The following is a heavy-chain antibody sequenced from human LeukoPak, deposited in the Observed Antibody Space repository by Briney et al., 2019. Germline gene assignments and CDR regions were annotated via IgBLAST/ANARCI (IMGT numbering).Heavy chain of an antibody. CDR1: GGSFSGYY. Sequence: PSETLSLTCAVYGGSFSGYYWSWIRQPPGKGLGWIGEINHSGSTNYNPSLKSRVTISVDTSKNQFSLKLSSVTAADTAVYYCARSNPWGSPDYWGQGTLVTVSS. CDR3: ARSNPWGSPDY. V-gene: IGHV4-34*01. J-gene: IGHJ4*02. CDR2: INHSGST. D-gene: IGHD3-16*01.